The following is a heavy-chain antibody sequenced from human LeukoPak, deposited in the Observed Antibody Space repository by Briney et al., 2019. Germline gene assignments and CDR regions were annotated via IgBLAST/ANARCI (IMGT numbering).Heavy chain of an antibody. Sequence: GGSLRLSCAASGFTFDDYAMHWVRQAPGKGLEWVSGISWNSGSIVYADSVKGRFTISRDNAKNSLYLQMNSLRAEDTALYYCAKGPSYYYDSSGYHAFDIWGQGTMVTVSS. J-gene: IGHJ3*02. V-gene: IGHV3-9*01. CDR3: AKGPSYYYDSSGYHAFDI. CDR2: ISWNSGSI. D-gene: IGHD3-22*01. CDR1: GFTFDDYA.